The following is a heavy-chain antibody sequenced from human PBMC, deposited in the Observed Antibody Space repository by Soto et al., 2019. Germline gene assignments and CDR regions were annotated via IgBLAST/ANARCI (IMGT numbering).Heavy chain of an antibody. D-gene: IGHD1-20*01. CDR2: IYYSGST. J-gene: IGHJ3*02. V-gene: IGHV4-30-4*01. CDR1: GGSISSGDYY. Sequence: QVQLQESGPGLVKPSQTLSLTCTVSGGSISSGDYYWSWIRQPPGKGLEWIGYIYYSGSTYYNPSHKRRVTHSVHPSQNQCPLKLSSVTAADAAFYYCARDRHITAFDIRGQGTMVTVSS. CDR3: ARDRHITAFDI.